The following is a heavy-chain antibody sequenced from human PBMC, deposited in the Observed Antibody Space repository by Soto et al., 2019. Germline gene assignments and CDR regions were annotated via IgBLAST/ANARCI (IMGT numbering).Heavy chain of an antibody. D-gene: IGHD3-3*01. CDR2: INPSGGST. CDR1: GYTFTSYY. V-gene: IGHV1-46*01. J-gene: IGHJ4*02. CDR3: ARVGHYDFWSGYYPAYFDY. Sequence: ASVKVSCKASGYTFTSYYMHWVRQAPGQGLEWMGIINPSGGSTSYAQKFQGRVTMTRDTSTSTVHVELSSLRSEDTAVYYCARVGHYDFWSGYYPAYFDYWGQGTLVTVSS.